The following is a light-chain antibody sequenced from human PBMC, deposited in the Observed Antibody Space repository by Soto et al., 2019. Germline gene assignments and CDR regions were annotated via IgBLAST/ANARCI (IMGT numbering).Light chain of an antibody. CDR1: QSVSSN. V-gene: IGKV3-15*01. CDR3: QHYNNWPPLT. CDR2: GTS. J-gene: IGKJ1*01. Sequence: EIVMTQSPATLSVSPGERATLSCRASQSVSSNLARYQQKPGQAPRLLIYGTSTRATGIPASFSGSGSGTEFTPTISSLQSEDFAVYYCQHYNNWPPLTFGQGTKVEIK.